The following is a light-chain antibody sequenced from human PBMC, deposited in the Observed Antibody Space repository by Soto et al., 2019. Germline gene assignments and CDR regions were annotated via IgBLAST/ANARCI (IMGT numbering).Light chain of an antibody. V-gene: IGKV3-15*01. J-gene: IGKJ2*01. CDR3: QQYNNWPPYT. CDR1: QSVSSN. Sequence: EIVMTQSPATLSVSPGERATLSCRASQSVSSNLAWYQQKPGQAPRLLIYGASTRATGIPARFSGSGSGRAFTLTISSLHSEDFAVYYCQQYNNWPPYTFGQGTKLEIK. CDR2: GAS.